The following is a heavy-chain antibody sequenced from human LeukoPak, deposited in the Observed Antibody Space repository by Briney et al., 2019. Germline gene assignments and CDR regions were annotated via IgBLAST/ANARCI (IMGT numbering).Heavy chain of an antibody. J-gene: IGHJ3*02. CDR2: INPNSGGT. CDR1: GYTFTGYY. CDR3: ASESRKNTMIVVVITTAAFDI. V-gene: IGHV1-2*02. Sequence: ASVKVSCKASGYTFTGYYIHWVRQAPGQGLEWMGWINPNSGGTNYAQNFQGRVTMTRDTSISTAYMELSRLRSDDTAVYYCASESRKNTMIVVVITTAAFDIWGQGTMVTVSS. D-gene: IGHD3-22*01.